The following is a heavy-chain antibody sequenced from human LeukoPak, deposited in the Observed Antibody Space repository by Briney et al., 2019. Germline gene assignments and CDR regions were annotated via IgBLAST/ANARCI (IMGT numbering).Heavy chain of an antibody. CDR2: IYYTGSA. CDR3: ARDKNRALRPTGFDY. Sequence: SETLSLTCSVSGDSISTSGHYWGWIRQPPGNGLEWLATIYYTGSAYYNPSLKSRVAISADTSKNQFSLNLTSVSAADTAMYYCARDKNRALRPTGFDYWGQGTLVTVSS. D-gene: IGHD4-17*01. CDR1: GDSISTSGHY. J-gene: IGHJ4*02. V-gene: IGHV4-39*07.